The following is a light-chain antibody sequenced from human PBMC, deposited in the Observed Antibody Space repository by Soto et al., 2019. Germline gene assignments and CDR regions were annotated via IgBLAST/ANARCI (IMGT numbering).Light chain of an antibody. V-gene: IGKV3-11*01. J-gene: IGKJ5*01. CDR2: DAS. CDR3: QQRSNWPIT. CDR1: QSVSSY. Sequence: EIVLTQSPGTLSLSPGERATLSCRASQSVSSYLAWYQQKPGQAPRLLIYDASNRATGIPARFSGSGSGTDLTPTISRLEHEAFAVYYCQQRSNWPITFGKGTRLEI.